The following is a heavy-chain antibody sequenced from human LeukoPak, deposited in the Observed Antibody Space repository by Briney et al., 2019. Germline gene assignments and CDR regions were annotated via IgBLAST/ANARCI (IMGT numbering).Heavy chain of an antibody. CDR3: ARSFSSSWPDAFDI. Sequence: TGGSLRLLCAASGFTFSSYWMNWVRQAPGKGLEWVANIKQDGSEKYYVDSVKGRFTISRDNAKNSLYLQMNSLRAEDTAVYNCARSFSSSWPDAFDIWGQGTMVTVSS. CDR2: IKQDGSEK. D-gene: IGHD6-13*01. V-gene: IGHV3-7*01. J-gene: IGHJ3*02. CDR1: GFTFSSYW.